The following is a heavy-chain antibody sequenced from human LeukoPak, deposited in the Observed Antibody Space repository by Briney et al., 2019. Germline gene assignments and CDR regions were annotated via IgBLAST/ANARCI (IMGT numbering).Heavy chain of an antibody. Sequence: PSETLSLTCTVSGGSISSGDYYWSWIRQPPGKGLEWIGYIYYSGSTYYNLSLKSRVTISVDTSKNQFSLKLSSVTAADTAVYYCAREYCTNGVCYTRFFDYWGQGTLVTVSS. CDR1: GGSISSGDYY. V-gene: IGHV4-30-4*01. D-gene: IGHD2-8*01. CDR3: AREYCTNGVCYTRFFDY. J-gene: IGHJ4*02. CDR2: IYYSGST.